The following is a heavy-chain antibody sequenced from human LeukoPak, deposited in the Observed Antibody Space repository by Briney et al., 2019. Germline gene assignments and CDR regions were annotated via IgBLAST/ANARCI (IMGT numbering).Heavy chain of an antibody. Sequence: SVKVSCKASGGTFSSYAISWVRQAPGQGLEWMGGIIPIFGTANYAQKFQGRVTITADESTSTAYMELSSLRSEDTAVYFCAVSLTTGGYYGMDVWGQGTTVTVSS. CDR2: IIPIFGTA. J-gene: IGHJ6*02. CDR1: GGTFSSYA. D-gene: IGHD1-1*01. CDR3: AVSLTTGGYYGMDV. V-gene: IGHV1-69*01.